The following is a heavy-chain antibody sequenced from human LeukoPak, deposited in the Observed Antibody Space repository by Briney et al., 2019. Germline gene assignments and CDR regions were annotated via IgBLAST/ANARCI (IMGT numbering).Heavy chain of an antibody. CDR3: AKAQEGFHYYYMDV. V-gene: IGHV1-2*02. Sequence: ASVKVSCKASGYTFTGYYMHWVRQAPGQGLEWMGWINPNSGGTNYAQKFQDRVTMTRDTSISTAYMELSRLRSDDTAVYYCAKAQEGFHYYYMDVWGKGTTVTISS. CDR1: GYTFTGYY. CDR2: INPNSGGT. D-gene: IGHD3-10*01. J-gene: IGHJ6*03.